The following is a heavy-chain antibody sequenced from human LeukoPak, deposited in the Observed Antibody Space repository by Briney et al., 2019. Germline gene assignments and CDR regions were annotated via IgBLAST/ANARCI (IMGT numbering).Heavy chain of an antibody. CDR3: ARVRNNYDSSGYYYGWFDP. CDR2: IYTSGST. V-gene: IGHV4-4*07. Sequence: SETLSLTCTVSGGSIRSYYWSWIRQPAGKGLEWIGSIYTSGSTNYNHSLKSRVTMSVDTSKNQFSLKLSSVTAADTAVYCCARVRNNYDSSGYYYGWFDPWGQGTLVTVSS. D-gene: IGHD3-22*01. J-gene: IGHJ5*02. CDR1: GGSIRSYY.